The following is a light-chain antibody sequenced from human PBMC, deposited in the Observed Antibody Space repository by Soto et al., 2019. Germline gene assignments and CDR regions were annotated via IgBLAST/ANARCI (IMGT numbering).Light chain of an antibody. Sequence: ILLTQSPDTLSLSPGERATLSCRASQSVSSSYLAWYQQKPGQAPRLLIYGASSRATGIPDRFSASGAGTDFTLTISRLEREDSAVYYCQQYSASPRTFGPGTKVDIK. J-gene: IGKJ3*01. CDR3: QQYSASPRT. CDR2: GAS. CDR1: QSVSSSY. V-gene: IGKV3-20*01.